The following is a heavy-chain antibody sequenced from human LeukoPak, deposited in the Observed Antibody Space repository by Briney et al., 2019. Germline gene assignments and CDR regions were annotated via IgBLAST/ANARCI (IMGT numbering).Heavy chain of an antibody. CDR3: AREGIVVVPAAIGRSYDFDY. D-gene: IGHD2-2*01. CDR2: ISYDGSNK. CDR1: GFTFSSYA. Sequence: GGSLRLSCAASGFTFSSYAMHWVRQAPGKGLEWVAVISYDGSNKYYADSVKGRFTISRDNSKNTLYLQMNSLRAEDTAVYYCAREGIVVVPAAIGRSYDFDYWGQGTLVTVSS. J-gene: IGHJ4*02. V-gene: IGHV3-30*01.